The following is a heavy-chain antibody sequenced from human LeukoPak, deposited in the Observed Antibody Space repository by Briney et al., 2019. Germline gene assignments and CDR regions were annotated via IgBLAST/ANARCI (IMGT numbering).Heavy chain of an antibody. J-gene: IGHJ4*01. V-gene: IGHV3-23*01. CDR2: VTSRRGT. CDR3: ATTRPYGTTWAGAFED. Sequence: GGSLRLSCAASEFTLSTHGLSWVRQAPGQRLEWVSTVTSRRGTHYTDSVQGRFITSRDNSENTFVLEMNSLRAEDTAVYYCATTRPYGTTWAGAFEDWGQGTPVTVSS. D-gene: IGHD6-19*01. CDR1: EFTLSTHG.